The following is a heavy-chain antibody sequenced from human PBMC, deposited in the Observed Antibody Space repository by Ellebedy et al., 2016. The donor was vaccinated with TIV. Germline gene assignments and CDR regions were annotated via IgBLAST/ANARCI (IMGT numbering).Heavy chain of an antibody. Sequence: MPSETLSLTCAVSGGSISSSNWWSWVRQPPGKGLEWIGEIYHSGSTNYNPSLKSRVTISVDKSKNQFSLKLSSVTAADTAVYYCARYRDYGDYGVDYWGQGTLVTVSS. CDR3: ARYRDYGDYGVDY. CDR2: IYHSGST. D-gene: IGHD4-17*01. CDR1: GGSISSSNW. J-gene: IGHJ4*02. V-gene: IGHV4-4*02.